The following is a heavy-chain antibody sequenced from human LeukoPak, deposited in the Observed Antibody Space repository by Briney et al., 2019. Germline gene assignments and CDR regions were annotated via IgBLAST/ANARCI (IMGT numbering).Heavy chain of an antibody. D-gene: IGHD3-22*01. CDR3: AREGYYDSSASGAFDI. J-gene: IGHJ3*02. CDR1: GGSISSSRYY. CDR2: IYYSGNT. Sequence: SETLSLTCTVSGGSISSSRYYWGWIRQPPGKGLEWIGSIYYSGNTYYNPSLKSRVTISVDTSKNQFSLNLSSVTAADTAVYYCAREGYYDSSASGAFDIWGQGTMVTVSS. V-gene: IGHV4-39*07.